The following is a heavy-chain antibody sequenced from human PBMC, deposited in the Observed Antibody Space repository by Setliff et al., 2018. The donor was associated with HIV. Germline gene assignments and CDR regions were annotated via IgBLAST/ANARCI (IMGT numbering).Heavy chain of an antibody. V-gene: IGHV4-59*08. Sequence: PSETLSLTCTVSGGSLSNHYWSWLRQSPKNGLEWIGYVYYSGSTNYKPSFKSRVSISVDTSRNQFSLKLTSVTAADTAVYYCSTYGYGISDAFDIWGRGTMVTVSS. CDR2: VYYSGST. CDR3: STYGYGISDAFDI. D-gene: IGHD5-18*01. J-gene: IGHJ3*02. CDR1: GGSLSNHY.